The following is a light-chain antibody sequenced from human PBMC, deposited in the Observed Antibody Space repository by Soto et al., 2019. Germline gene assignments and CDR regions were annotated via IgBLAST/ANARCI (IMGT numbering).Light chain of an antibody. CDR2: DVS. V-gene: IGLV2-23*02. CDR3: CSFAGRSTFV. CDR1: RSDVGSYNI. J-gene: IGLJ1*01. Sequence: QSALTQTASVSGSPGQSITISCTGTRSDVGSYNIVSWFQHHPGKAPKLIIYDVSKRPSGVSSRFSASKSGNTASLTISGLQAEDEADYYCCSFAGRSTFVFGTGTKVTVL.